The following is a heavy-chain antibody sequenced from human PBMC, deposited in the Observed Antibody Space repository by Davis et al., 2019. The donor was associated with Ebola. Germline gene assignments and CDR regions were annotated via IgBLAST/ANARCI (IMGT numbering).Heavy chain of an antibody. Sequence: GSLRLSCTVSGGSISSYYWSWIRQPPGKGLEWIGYIYYSGSTNYNPSLKSRVTISVDTSKNQFSLKLSSVTAADTAVYYCARHPDYGDYGLDYWGQGTLVTVSS. CDR2: IYYSGST. V-gene: IGHV4-59*08. CDR1: GGSISSYY. CDR3: ARHPDYGDYGLDY. J-gene: IGHJ4*02. D-gene: IGHD4-17*01.